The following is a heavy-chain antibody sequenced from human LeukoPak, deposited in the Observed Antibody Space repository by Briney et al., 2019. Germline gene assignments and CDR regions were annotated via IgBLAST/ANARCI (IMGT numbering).Heavy chain of an antibody. V-gene: IGHV1-24*01. Sequence: ASVKVSCKVSGYTLTELSMHWVRQAPGKGLEWMGGFDPEDGETIYAQKFQGRVTMTRNTSISTAYMELSSLRSEDTAVYYCARGQKDNGVSSSWYYFGMDVWGQGTTVTVSS. CDR1: GYTLTELS. CDR3: ARGQKDNGVSSSWYYFGMDV. CDR2: FDPEDGET. D-gene: IGHD6-13*01. J-gene: IGHJ6*02.